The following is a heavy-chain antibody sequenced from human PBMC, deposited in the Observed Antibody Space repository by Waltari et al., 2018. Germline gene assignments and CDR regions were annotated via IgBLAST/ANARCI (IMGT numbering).Heavy chain of an antibody. CDR2: ILSTGGGT. CDR1: GFSLSAYT. J-gene: IGHJ4*02. Sequence: EVHLVESGGGLVQPGGSLRLSCADSGFSLSAYTMHWVRQPPGKGLEYVSGILSTGGGTFYANSVRGRFTISRDTSKNTLYLHMGSLRAEDMALYYCARDGGGYSLGFWGQGTLVTVS. V-gene: IGHV3-64*01. CDR3: ARDGGGYSLGF. D-gene: IGHD1-26*01.